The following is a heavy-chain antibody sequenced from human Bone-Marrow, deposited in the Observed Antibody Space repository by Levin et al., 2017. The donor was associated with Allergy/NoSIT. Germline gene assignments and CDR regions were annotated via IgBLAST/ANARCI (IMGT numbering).Heavy chain of an antibody. D-gene: IGHD3-3*02. V-gene: IGHV4-31*03. CDR2: IYYSGST. J-gene: IGHJ3*02. Sequence: SETLSLTCTVSGGSISSGGYYWSWIRQHPGKGLEWIGYIYYSGSTYYNPSLKSRVTISVDTSKNQFSLKLSSVTAADTAVYYCARNINILPAFDIWGQGTMVTVSS. CDR3: ARNINILPAFDI. CDR1: GGSISSGGYY.